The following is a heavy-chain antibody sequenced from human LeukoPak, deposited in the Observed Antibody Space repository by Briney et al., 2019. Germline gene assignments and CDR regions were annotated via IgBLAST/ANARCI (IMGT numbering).Heavy chain of an antibody. CDR3: ARGDGYYYDSSGYPFDY. D-gene: IGHD3-22*01. V-gene: IGHV1-69*13. CDR2: IIPIFGTA. J-gene: IGHJ4*02. CDR1: GYTFTSYD. Sequence: SVKVSCKASGYTFTSYDINWVRQAPGQGLEWMGGIIPIFGTANYAQKFQGRVTITADESTSTAYMELSSLRSEDTAVYYCARGDGYYYDSSGYPFDYWGQGTLVTVSS.